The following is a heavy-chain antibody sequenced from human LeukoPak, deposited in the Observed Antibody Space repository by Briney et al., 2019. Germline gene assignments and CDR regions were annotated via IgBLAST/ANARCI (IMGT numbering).Heavy chain of an antibody. Sequence: ASVKVSCKASGGTFSSYGISWVRQAPGQGLEWMGWISAYNGNTNYAQKLQGRVTMTTDTSTSTAYMELRSLRSDDTAVYYCARDQWSYDFWSGYPPFDYWGQGTLVTVSS. CDR1: GGTFSSYG. CDR3: ARDQWSYDFWSGYPPFDY. V-gene: IGHV1-18*01. CDR2: ISAYNGNT. D-gene: IGHD3-3*01. J-gene: IGHJ4*02.